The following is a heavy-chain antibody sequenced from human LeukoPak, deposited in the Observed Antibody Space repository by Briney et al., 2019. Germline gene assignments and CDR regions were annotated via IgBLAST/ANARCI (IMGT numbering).Heavy chain of an antibody. CDR3: AXXXXXXXXXXSVGDAYYYYYYMDV. CDR1: GYTFTSYD. D-gene: IGHD3-10*01. CDR2: MNPNSGNT. Sequence: GASVKVSCKASGYTFTSYDINWVRQATGQGLEWMGWMNPNSGNTGYAQKFQGRVTMTRNTSISTAYMELSSLRSEDTAVYYCAXXXXXXXXXXSVGDAYYYYYYMDVWGKGTTVTISS. J-gene: IGHJ6*03. V-gene: IGHV1-8*01.